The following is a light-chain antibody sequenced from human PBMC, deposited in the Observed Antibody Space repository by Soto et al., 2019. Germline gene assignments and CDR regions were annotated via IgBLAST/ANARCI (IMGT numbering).Light chain of an antibody. CDR2: EVT. V-gene: IGLV2-18*02. Sequence: QSALTQPPSVSGSLEQSVTISCTGTGSDVANYKRVSWYQQAPGTAPKLIIYEVTSRPSGVPARFSGSKSGNTASLTVSGLQAEDEADYYCSSYGGSNNLVFGGGTKLTVL. J-gene: IGLJ2*01. CDR1: GSDVANYKR. CDR3: SSYGGSNNLV.